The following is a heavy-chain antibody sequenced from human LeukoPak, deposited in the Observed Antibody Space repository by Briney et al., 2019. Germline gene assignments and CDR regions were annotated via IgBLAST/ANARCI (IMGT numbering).Heavy chain of an antibody. Sequence: ASVKVSCKASGYTFAGFYMHWVRQAPGQGLEWMGWINPNSGGSNYAQKFQGRVTMTRDTSITTAYMELSRLRSDDTAVYYCARGGSSASVGVYWGQGTLVTVSS. J-gene: IGHJ4*02. D-gene: IGHD6-6*01. CDR1: GYTFAGFY. CDR3: ARGGSSASVGVY. V-gene: IGHV1-2*02. CDR2: INPNSGGS.